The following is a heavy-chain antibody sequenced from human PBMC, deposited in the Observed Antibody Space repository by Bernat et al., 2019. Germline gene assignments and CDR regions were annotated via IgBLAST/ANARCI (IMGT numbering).Heavy chain of an antibody. CDR1: GFTFSDYY. V-gene: IGHV3-11*05. Sequence: QVQLVESGGGLVKPGGSLRLSCAASGFTFSDYYMSWIRQAPGKGLEWVSYISSSSSYTNYADSVKGRFTISRDNAKNSLYLQMNSLRAEDAAVYYCAGGGWFGELFRYGMDVWGQGTTVTVSS. CDR3: AGGGWFGELFRYGMDV. D-gene: IGHD3-10*01. J-gene: IGHJ6*02. CDR2: ISSSSSYT.